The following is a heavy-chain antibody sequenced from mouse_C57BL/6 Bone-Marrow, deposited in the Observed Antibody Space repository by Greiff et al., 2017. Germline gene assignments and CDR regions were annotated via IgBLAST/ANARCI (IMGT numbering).Heavy chain of an antibody. CDR1: GYTFTSYT. CDR2: INPSSGYT. D-gene: IGHD2-3*01. V-gene: IGHV1-4*01. CDR3: AQWRWYYFAY. J-gene: IGHJ2*01. Sequence: VKLMESGAVLARPGASVKMSCKASGYTFTSYTMHWVKQRPGQGLEWIGYINPSSGYTKYNQKFKVKATLTADKSSSTAYMQLSSLTSEDSAVNYCAQWRWYYFAYWGQGTTLTVSS.